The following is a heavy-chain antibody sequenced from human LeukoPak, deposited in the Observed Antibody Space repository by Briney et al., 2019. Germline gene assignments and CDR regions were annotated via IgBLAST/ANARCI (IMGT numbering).Heavy chain of an antibody. D-gene: IGHD3-22*01. Sequence: SETPSLTCTVSGGSISSYYWSWIRQPPGKGLEWIGYIYYSGSTNYNPSLKSRVTISVDTSKNQFSLKLSSVTAADTAVYYCASSSAYYYDSSGYYYFDYWGQGTLVTVSS. CDR3: ASSSAYYYDSSGYYYFDY. CDR2: IYYSGST. J-gene: IGHJ4*02. V-gene: IGHV4-59*08. CDR1: GGSISSYY.